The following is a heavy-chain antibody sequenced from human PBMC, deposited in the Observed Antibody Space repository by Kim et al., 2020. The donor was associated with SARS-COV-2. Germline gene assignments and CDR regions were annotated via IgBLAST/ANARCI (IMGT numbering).Heavy chain of an antibody. D-gene: IGHD3-22*01. J-gene: IGHJ4*02. V-gene: IGHV4-4*02. CDR2: IYHSGST. CDR1: GGSISSSNW. Sequence: SETLSLTCAVSGGSISSSNWWSWVRQPPGKGLEWIGEIYHSGSTNYNPSLKSRVTISVDKSKNQFSLKLSSVTAADTAVYYCATSYYYDSSGYVSGDYWGQGTLVTVSS. CDR3: ATSYYYDSSGYVSGDY.